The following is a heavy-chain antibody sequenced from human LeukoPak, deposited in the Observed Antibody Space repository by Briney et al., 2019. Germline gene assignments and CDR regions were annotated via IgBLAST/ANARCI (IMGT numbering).Heavy chain of an antibody. V-gene: IGHV3-53*01. D-gene: IGHD6-13*01. CDR1: GFTLSGDY. CDR2: IFGAGTT. CDR3: ARDRSTSWYYYYYYGMDV. Sequence: GGSLRLSCAASGFTLSGDYMSWVRQAPGKGLEWVSVIFGAGTTYYADSVKGRFTISRDNSKNTLYLQMSSLRAEDTAVYYCARDRSTSWYYYYYYGMDVWGQGTTVTVSS. J-gene: IGHJ6*02.